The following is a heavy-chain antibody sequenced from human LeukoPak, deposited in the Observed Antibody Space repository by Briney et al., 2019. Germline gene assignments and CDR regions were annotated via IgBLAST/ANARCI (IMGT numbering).Heavy chain of an antibody. CDR1: GFTFSSYW. CDR2: IKQDGSEK. D-gene: IGHD3-10*01. V-gene: IGHV3-7*01. CDR3: AKDGTRGIRFGKIAHYFDY. Sequence: GGSLRLSCGASGFTFSSYWMTWVRQAPGKGLEWVATIKQDGSEKYYADSVKGRFTISRGSSKNTLYLQMNSLRVGDTAVYYCAKDGTRGIRFGKIAHYFDYWGQGSLVTVSS. J-gene: IGHJ4*02.